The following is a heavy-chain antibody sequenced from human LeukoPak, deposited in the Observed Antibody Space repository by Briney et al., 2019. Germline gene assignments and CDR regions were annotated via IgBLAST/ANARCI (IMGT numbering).Heavy chain of an antibody. D-gene: IGHD2-21*02. CDR2: IKSKTDGGTT. J-gene: IGHJ4*02. CDR1: GFTFSNAW. CDR3: ARDRVTHDY. Sequence: PGGSLRLSCAASGFTFSNAWMSWVRQAPGKGLEWVGRIKSKTDGGTTDYAAPVKGRFTISRDNAKNSLYLQMNSLRAEDTAVYYCARDRVTHDYWGQGTLVTVSS. V-gene: IGHV3-15*01.